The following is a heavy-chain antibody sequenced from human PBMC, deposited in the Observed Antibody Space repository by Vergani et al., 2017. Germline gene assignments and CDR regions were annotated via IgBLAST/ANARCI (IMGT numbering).Heavy chain of an antibody. D-gene: IGHD6-13*01. V-gene: IGHV4-34*01. CDR1: GGSFSGYY. Sequence: QVQLQQWGAGLLKPSETLSLTCAVYGGSFSGYYWSWIRQPPGKGLEWIGEINHSGSTNYNPSLKSRVTISVDTSKNQSSLKLSSVTAADPAVYYCASSMGGSSSWYYDYGGQGTLVTVSS. CDR3: ASSMGGSSSWYYDY. J-gene: IGHJ4*02. CDR2: INHSGST.